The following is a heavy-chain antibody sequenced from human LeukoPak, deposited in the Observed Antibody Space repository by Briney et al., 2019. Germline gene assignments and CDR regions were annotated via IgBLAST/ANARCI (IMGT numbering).Heavy chain of an antibody. CDR2: IRYDGSNK. V-gene: IGHV3-30*02. CDR1: GFTFSSYG. CDR3: ARDVGITVADSFDP. Sequence: GGSLRLSCAASGFTFSSYGMHWVRQAPGKGLEWVAFIRYDGSNKYYADSVKGRFTIPRDNSKNTLYLQMNSLRADDTAMYYCARDVGITVADSFDPWGQGTLVTVSS. J-gene: IGHJ5*02. D-gene: IGHD6-19*01.